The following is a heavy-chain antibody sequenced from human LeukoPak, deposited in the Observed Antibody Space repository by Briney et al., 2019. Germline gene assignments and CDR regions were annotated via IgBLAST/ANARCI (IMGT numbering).Heavy chain of an antibody. Sequence: SVKVSCKASGGTFSSYAISWVRQAPGQGLEWMGGIIPIFGTANYAQKFQGRVTITADESTSTAYMELSSLRSEDTAVYYCASATLFGVVINNYYGMDVWGQGTTVIVSS. CDR2: IIPIFGTA. V-gene: IGHV1-69*13. J-gene: IGHJ6*02. CDR1: GGTFSSYA. CDR3: ASATLFGVVINNYYGMDV. D-gene: IGHD3-3*01.